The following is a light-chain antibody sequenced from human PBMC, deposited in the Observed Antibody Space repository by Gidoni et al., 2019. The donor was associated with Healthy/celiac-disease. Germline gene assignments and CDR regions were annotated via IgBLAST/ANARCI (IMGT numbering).Light chain of an antibody. J-gene: IGKJ1*01. CDR2: DAS. CDR3: QQYNSYWT. Sequence: DIQMTQSPSTLSASVGDRVTITCRASQSISSWLAWYQQKPGKAPKLLLYDASSLESGVPSRFRCSGSGTVFTLTISSLQPDDFATYYCQQYNSYWTFGQGTKVEIK. CDR1: QSISSW. V-gene: IGKV1-5*01.